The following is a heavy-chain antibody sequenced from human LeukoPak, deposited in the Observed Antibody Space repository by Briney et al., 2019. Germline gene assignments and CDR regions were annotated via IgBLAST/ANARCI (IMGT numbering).Heavy chain of an antibody. CDR3: ARVRSGSLGYYGMDV. Sequence: GGSLRLSCAASGFTFSSYDMHWVRQVTGKGLEWVSDIGTVGDTYYAGSVKGRFTISRENAKNSLYLQMNSLRAGDTAVYYCARVRSGSLGYYGMDVWGQGTTVTASS. CDR1: GFTFSSYD. J-gene: IGHJ6*02. CDR2: IGTVGDT. V-gene: IGHV3-13*01. D-gene: IGHD1-26*01.